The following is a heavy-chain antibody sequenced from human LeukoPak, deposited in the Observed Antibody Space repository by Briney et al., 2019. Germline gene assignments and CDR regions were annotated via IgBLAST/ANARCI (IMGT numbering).Heavy chain of an antibody. CDR3: AREYPADYGGLTNPDFDY. CDR2: FYHGGST. CDR1: GYSISTGYY. Sequence: SETLSLTCTVSGYSISTGYYWDWIRQPPGKGLEWIGTFYHGGSTYYNPSLKSRVTISVDTSKNQFSLNLTSVTAADTAVYYCAREYPADYGGLTNPDFDYWGQGTLVTVSS. D-gene: IGHD4-23*01. V-gene: IGHV4-38-2*02. J-gene: IGHJ4*02.